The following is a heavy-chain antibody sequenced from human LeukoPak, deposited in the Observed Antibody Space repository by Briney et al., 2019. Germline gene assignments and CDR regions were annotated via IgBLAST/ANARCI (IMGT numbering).Heavy chain of an antibody. CDR2: INSDGTTT. Sequence: PVGSLRLSCAASGVTFSSYWMHWVRQAPGKGLVWVSRINSDGTTTNYADSVKGRFTISRDNAKNTLFLQMNSLRAEDTAVYYRARGNYYAMDVWGQGTTVTVSS. J-gene: IGHJ6*02. CDR1: GVTFSSYW. CDR3: ARGNYYAMDV. V-gene: IGHV3-74*01.